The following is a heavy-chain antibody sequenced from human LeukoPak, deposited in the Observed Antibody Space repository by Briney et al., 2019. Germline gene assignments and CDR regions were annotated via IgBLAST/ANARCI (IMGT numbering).Heavy chain of an antibody. V-gene: IGHV3-23*01. D-gene: IGHD1-26*01. CDR2: ISGSGGVT. Sequence: GGSLRLSCAASGFTFSSYSMNWVRQAPGKGLEWISGISGSGGVTYYADSVKGRFTISRDNSKNTLYVQMNSLRAEDTAVYYCATRPIVGAPYWGQGTLVTVSS. J-gene: IGHJ4*02. CDR3: ATRPIVGAPY. CDR1: GFTFSSYS.